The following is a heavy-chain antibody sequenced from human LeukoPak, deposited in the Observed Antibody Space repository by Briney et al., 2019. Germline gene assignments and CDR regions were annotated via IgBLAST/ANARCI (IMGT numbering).Heavy chain of an antibody. Sequence: GGSLRLSCAASGFTLRGYGMHWVRQAPGKGLEWVAFIRDDGSDKPYADSVKGRFTISRDNSENTLYLQINSLRVEDTAVYYCAKDTPTTGYHLDSWGQGTLVTVSS. J-gene: IGHJ4*02. V-gene: IGHV3-30*02. CDR1: GFTLRGYG. CDR2: IRDDGSDK. CDR3: AKDTPTTGYHLDS. D-gene: IGHD1-1*01.